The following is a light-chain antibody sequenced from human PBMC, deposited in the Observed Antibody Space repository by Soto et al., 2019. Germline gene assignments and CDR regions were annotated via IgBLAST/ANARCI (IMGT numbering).Light chain of an antibody. Sequence: EIVLTQSPGTLSLSPGERATLSCRASQSVSSSYLAWYQQKPDQARRLLIYAASSRATGIPGRFSASGAAKDFTLTISGLEPEYLAVYYYQQYGSSLITFGQGTRLEIK. V-gene: IGKV3-20*01. CDR1: QSVSSSY. J-gene: IGKJ5*01. CDR2: AAS. CDR3: QQYGSSLIT.